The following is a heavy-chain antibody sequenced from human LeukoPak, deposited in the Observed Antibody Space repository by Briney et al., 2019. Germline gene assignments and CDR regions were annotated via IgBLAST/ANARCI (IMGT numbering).Heavy chain of an antibody. CDR1: GFTFSSYS. D-gene: IGHD5-12*01. J-gene: IGHJ4*02. CDR3: ARERGYGGYAFDY. V-gene: IGHV3-21*01. CDR2: ISSGSSYI. Sequence: PGGSLRLSCAASGFTFSSYSMNWVRQAPGKGLEWVSSISSGSSYIYYADSVKGRFTISRDNAKNSLYLQMNSLRAEDTAVYYCARERGYGGYAFDYWGQGTLVTVSS.